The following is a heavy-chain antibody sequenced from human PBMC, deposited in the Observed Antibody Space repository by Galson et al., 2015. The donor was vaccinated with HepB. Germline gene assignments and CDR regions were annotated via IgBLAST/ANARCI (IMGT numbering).Heavy chain of an antibody. Sequence: SVKVSCKASGYTFTSYGISWVRQAPGQGLEWMGWISAYNGNTNYAQKLQGRVTMTTDTSTSTAYMELRSLRSDDTAVYYCARDPGPYDFWSGYSGAFYYYYYYMDVWGKGTTVTVSS. CDR1: GYTFTSYG. V-gene: IGHV1-18*01. J-gene: IGHJ6*03. D-gene: IGHD3-3*01. CDR2: ISAYNGNT. CDR3: ARDPGPYDFWSGYSGAFYYYYYYMDV.